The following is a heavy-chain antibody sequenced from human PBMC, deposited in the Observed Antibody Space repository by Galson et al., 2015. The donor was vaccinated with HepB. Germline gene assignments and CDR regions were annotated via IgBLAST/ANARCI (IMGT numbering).Heavy chain of an antibody. D-gene: IGHD2-15*01. CDR1: GFSFNNAW. V-gene: IGHV3-15*01. CDR3: ATEGGRTSQYYYGMGV. Sequence: SLRLSCAASGFSFNNAWMSWVRQAPGKGLEWVGRIKSKSEAEITDYLAPVKGRFTISRDGSKNTLYLQMNSLKTEDTSVYYCATEGGRTSQYYYGMGVWGQGTTVTVSS. CDR2: IKSKSEAEIT. J-gene: IGHJ6*02.